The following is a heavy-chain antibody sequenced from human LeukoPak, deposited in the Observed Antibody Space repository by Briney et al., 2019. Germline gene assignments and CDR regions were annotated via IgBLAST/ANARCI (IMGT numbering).Heavy chain of an antibody. V-gene: IGHV3-7*01. D-gene: IGHD3-9*01. CDR1: GFTFSSYW. CDR2: IKQDGSEK. CDR3: AREKNYDILTGYSRGYFDY. Sequence: GGSLRLSCAASGFTFSSYWMSWVRQAPGKGLEWVANIKQDGSEKYYVDSEKVRFTISRDNAKNSLYLQMNSLRAEDTAVYYCAREKNYDILTGYSRGYFDYWGQGTLVTVSS. J-gene: IGHJ4*02.